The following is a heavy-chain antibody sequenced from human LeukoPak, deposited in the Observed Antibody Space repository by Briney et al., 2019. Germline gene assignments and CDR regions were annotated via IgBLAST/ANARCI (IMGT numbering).Heavy chain of an antibody. CDR2: IIPIFGTA. V-gene: IGHV1-69*05. CDR1: GGTFSSYA. J-gene: IGHJ4*02. Sequence: ALVKVSCKASGGTFSSYAISWVRQAPGQGLEWMGRIIPIFGTANYAQKFQGRVTITTDESTSTAYMELSSLRSEDTAVYYCARDYYDSSGYFTDYWGQGTLVTVSS. D-gene: IGHD3-22*01. CDR3: ARDYYDSSGYFTDY.